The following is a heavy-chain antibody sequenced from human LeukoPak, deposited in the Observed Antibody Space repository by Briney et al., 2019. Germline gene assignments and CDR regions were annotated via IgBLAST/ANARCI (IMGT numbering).Heavy chain of an antibody. D-gene: IGHD6-25*01. Sequence: SQTLSLTCAISGDSVSSNSGSWSWIRQSPSRGPEWLGRIYYRSRWHYEYAVSVQNRISISPDTTKNQFSLQLNSISPDDSAVYYCVSGGDWAFGWYFDVWGRGALVTVSS. J-gene: IGHJ2*01. CDR2: IYYRSRWHY. CDR3: VSGGDWAFGWYFDV. CDR1: GDSVSSNSGS. V-gene: IGHV6-1*01.